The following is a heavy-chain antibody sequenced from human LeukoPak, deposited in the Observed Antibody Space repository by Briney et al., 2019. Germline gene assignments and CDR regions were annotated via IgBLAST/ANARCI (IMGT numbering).Heavy chain of an antibody. CDR1: GFTFSDYY. Sequence: PGVSLRLSCAVCGFTFSDYYMSWIRQAPGKGLEWVSYISSSGSTIYYADSVKGRFTISRDNANNSLYLQMNSLRAEDTAVYYCARDADGYYYDSSGYPDYWGQGTLVTVSS. CDR2: ISSSGSTI. CDR3: ARDADGYYYDSSGYPDY. J-gene: IGHJ4*02. V-gene: IGHV3-11*01. D-gene: IGHD3-22*01.